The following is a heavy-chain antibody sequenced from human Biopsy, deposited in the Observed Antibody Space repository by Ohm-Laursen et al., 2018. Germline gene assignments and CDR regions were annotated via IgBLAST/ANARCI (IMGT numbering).Heavy chain of an antibody. Sequence: TLTLTCAVYGESFNGYYWSWIRQTPGKGLEWIGEINHSGRTNYNPSLKSRVTISVDTSKNQFSLKVRSVTAADTAVYYCVRGVDYYDPYHYYALDVWGQGTTVTVSS. D-gene: IGHD3-22*01. CDR2: INHSGRT. CDR3: VRGVDYYDPYHYYALDV. V-gene: IGHV4-34*01. J-gene: IGHJ6*02. CDR1: GESFNGYY.